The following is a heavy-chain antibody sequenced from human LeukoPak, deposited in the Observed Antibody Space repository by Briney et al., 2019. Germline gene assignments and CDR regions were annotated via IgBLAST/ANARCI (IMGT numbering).Heavy chain of an antibody. Sequence: GALRLSCAASGFSFSTYWMSLVRQTPEKGLEFVANIDQGGSVRNYMDSLKGRCTISRDNAKKSLYLEINSLRADDTAVYYCARDPESSSFDLWGRGALVTVSS. V-gene: IGHV3-7*01. CDR2: IDQGGSVR. CDR3: ARDPESSSFDL. D-gene: IGHD6-13*01. J-gene: IGHJ4*02. CDR1: GFSFSTYW.